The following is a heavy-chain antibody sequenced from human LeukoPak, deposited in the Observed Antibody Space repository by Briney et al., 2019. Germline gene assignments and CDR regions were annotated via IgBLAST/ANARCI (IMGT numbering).Heavy chain of an antibody. J-gene: IGHJ3*02. CDR1: GFTVSSNN. V-gene: IGHV3-53*01. CDR2: IYSGGST. Sequence: PGGSLRLSCAASGFTVSSNNMSWVRQAPGKGLEWVSVIYSGGSTYYADSVKGRFTISRDNSKNTLYLQMNSLRAEDTAVYYCARDQTVPPGDAFDIWGQGTMVTVSS. CDR3: ARDQTVPPGDAFDI. D-gene: IGHD4-17*01.